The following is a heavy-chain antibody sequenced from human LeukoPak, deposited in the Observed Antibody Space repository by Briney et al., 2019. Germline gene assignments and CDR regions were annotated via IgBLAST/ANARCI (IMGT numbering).Heavy chain of an antibody. CDR2: ISNTGDFI. CDR3: VYSSSWSELDPVDY. Sequence: GGSLRLSCAASGLTFSDEYMSWIRQAPGKGLEWVSYISNTGDFIAYADSVKGRFTMSRDNAKNSLYLQMNSLRAEDTAVYYCVYSSSWSELDPVDYWGQGTLVTVSS. J-gene: IGHJ4*02. D-gene: IGHD6-13*01. V-gene: IGHV3-11*04. CDR1: GLTFSDEY.